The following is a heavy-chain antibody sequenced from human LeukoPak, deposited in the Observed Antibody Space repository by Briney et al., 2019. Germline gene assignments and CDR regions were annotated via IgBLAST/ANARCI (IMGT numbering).Heavy chain of an antibody. J-gene: IGHJ4*02. CDR1: GFTFSSYS. V-gene: IGHV3-21*01. CDR2: ISSSSSYI. Sequence: GGSLRLSCAASGFTFSSYSMNRVRQAPGKGLEWVSSISSSSSYIYYADSVKGRFTISRDNAKNSLYLQMNSLRAEDTAVYYCARRGGRRYYDILTGYSQRGEFDYWGQGTLVTVSS. D-gene: IGHD3-9*01. CDR3: ARRGGRRYYDILTGYSQRGEFDY.